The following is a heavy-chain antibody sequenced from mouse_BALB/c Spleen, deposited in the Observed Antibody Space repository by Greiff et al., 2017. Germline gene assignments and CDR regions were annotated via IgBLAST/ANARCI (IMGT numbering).Heavy chain of an antibody. D-gene: IGHD1-1*01. CDR3: ARSITTVESYYFDY. V-gene: IGHV14-3*02. CDR2: IDPANGNT. CDR1: GFNIKDTY. J-gene: IGHJ2*01. Sequence: EVQLQQSGAELVRPGALVKLSCKASGFNIKDTYMHWVKQRPEQGLEWIGRIDPANGNTKYDPKFQGKATITADTSSNTAYLQLSSLTSEDTAVYYCARSITTVESYYFDYWGQGTTLTVSS.